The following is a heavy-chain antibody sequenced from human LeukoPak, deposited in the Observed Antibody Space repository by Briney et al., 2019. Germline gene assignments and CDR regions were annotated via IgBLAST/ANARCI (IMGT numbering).Heavy chain of an antibody. V-gene: IGHV4-4*07. CDR1: GGSFSNYY. Sequence: SETLSLTCTVSGGSFSNYYWSWIRQPAGKGLEWVGRIYTSGSTNYYPSVKSRGTILVHTYNNQFSLKLTSVTAADTAVYYCARQPPRYYGMDVWGQGATVTVSS. CDR2: IYTSGST. J-gene: IGHJ6*02. D-gene: IGHD1-14*01. CDR3: ARQPPRYYGMDV.